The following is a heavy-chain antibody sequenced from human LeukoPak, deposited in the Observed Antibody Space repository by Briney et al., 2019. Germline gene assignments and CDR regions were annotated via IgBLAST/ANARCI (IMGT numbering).Heavy chain of an antibody. CDR2: IYYSGST. D-gene: IGHD4-17*01. CDR3: ARSIGDYGVDY. Sequence: SQTLSLTCTVSGGSISSGGYYWSWIRQHPGKGLEWIGYIYYSGSTYYNPSLKSRVTISVDTSKNQFSLKLSSVTAADTAVYYCARSIGDYGVDYWGQGTLVTVSS. V-gene: IGHV4-31*03. J-gene: IGHJ4*02. CDR1: GGSISSGGYY.